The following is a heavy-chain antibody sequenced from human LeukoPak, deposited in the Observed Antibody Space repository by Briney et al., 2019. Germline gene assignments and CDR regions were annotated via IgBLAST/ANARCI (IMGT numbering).Heavy chain of an antibody. D-gene: IGHD3-22*01. V-gene: IGHV3-7*01. CDR2: IRQDGSEK. CDR1: GFTFRNYW. J-gene: IGHJ4*02. Sequence: GGSLRLSCAASGFTFRNYWMTWVRQAPGRGLEWVAHIRQDGSEKYYVDSVKGRFTISRDNAKNSLYLQMNSLRAEDTAVYYCARDPQTFYDSSGLLDYWGQGTLVTVSS. CDR3: ARDPQTFYDSSGLLDY.